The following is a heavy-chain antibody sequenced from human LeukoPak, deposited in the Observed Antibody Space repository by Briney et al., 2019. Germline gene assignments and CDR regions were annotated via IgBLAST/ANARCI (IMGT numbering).Heavy chain of an antibody. V-gene: IGHV3-21*01. CDR1: GFTFSSYS. CDR3: AREAMLGEKNWFGP. J-gene: IGHJ5*02. Sequence: PGGSLRLSCAASGFTFSSYSMNWVRQAPGKGLEWVSSISSSSSYIYYADSVKGRFTISRDNAKNSLYLQMNSLRAEDTAAYYCAREAMLGEKNWFGPWGQGTLVTVSS. D-gene: IGHD3-10*02. CDR2: ISSSSSYI.